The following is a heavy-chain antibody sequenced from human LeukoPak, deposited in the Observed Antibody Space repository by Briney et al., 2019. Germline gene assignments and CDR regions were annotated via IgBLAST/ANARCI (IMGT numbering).Heavy chain of an antibody. J-gene: IGHJ4*02. CDR1: GFTFSSFE. V-gene: IGHV3-48*03. D-gene: IGHD5-18*01. Sequence: PGGSLRLSCAASGFTFSSFEMNWVRQAPGKELEWVSYISSSGSTIYYADSVKGRFTISRDNAKNSLYLQMSSLRAEDTAAYYCARDRSYGSFNYWGQGTLVTVSS. CDR2: ISSSGSTI. CDR3: ARDRSYGSFNY.